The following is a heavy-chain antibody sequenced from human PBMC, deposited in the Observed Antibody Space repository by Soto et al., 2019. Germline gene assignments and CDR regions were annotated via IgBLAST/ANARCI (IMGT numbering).Heavy chain of an antibody. J-gene: IGHJ6*02. V-gene: IGHV1-69*06. Sequence: GASVKVSCKASGGTFSSYAIGWVRQAPGQGLEWMGGIIPIFGTANYAQKFQGRVTITADKSTSTAYMELSSLRSEDTAVYYCARDLWGYDILTGTYAPTYGMDVWGQGTTVTVSS. CDR3: ARDLWGYDILTGTYAPTYGMDV. D-gene: IGHD3-9*01. CDR2: IIPIFGTA. CDR1: GGTFSSYA.